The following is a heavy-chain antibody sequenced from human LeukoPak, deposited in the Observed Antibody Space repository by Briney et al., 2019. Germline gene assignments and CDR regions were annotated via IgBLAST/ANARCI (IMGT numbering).Heavy chain of an antibody. Sequence: GGSLRLSCAASGFNFSSYSMNWVRQAPGKGLEWVSSISSSSSYIYYADSVKGRFTISRDNAKNSLYLQMNSLRAEDTAVYYCARCHTTVTTFDYWGQGPLVTVSS. V-gene: IGHV3-21*01. J-gene: IGHJ4*02. CDR1: GFNFSSYS. CDR3: ARCHTTVTTFDY. CDR2: ISSSSSYI. D-gene: IGHD4-17*01.